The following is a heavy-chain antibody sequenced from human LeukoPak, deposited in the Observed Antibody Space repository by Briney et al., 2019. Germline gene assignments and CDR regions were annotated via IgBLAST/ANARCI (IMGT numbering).Heavy chain of an antibody. CDR2: ISGSGSGT. CDR1: GFTFSNYA. D-gene: IGHD2-21*02. Sequence: PGGSLRLSCAASGFTFSNYAMSWVRQAPGKGLECVSAISGSGSGTYYADSVKGRFTISRDNAKNSLYLQMNSLRAEDTAVYYCARSYCGGDCSFDYWGQGTLVTVSS. J-gene: IGHJ4*02. V-gene: IGHV3-23*01. CDR3: ARSYCGGDCSFDY.